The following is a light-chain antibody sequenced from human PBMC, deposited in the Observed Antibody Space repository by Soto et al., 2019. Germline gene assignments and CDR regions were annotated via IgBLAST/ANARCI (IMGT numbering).Light chain of an antibody. CDR2: GAS. V-gene: IGKV3-15*01. CDR3: QQYNNWPPLT. Sequence: EIVLTQSPATLSVSPGERATLSCRASQSVSSNLAWYQQKPDQAPRLLIYGASTRATGIPARFSGSGSGTESTLTISSLQSEDFAVYYCQQYNNWPPLTFGGGTKVEIK. J-gene: IGKJ4*01. CDR1: QSVSSN.